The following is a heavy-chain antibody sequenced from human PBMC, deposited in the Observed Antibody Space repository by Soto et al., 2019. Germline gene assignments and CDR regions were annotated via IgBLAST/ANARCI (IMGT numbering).Heavy chain of an antibody. V-gene: IGHV4-59*01. CDR3: ARGNRAGPYYYYGMDV. J-gene: IGHJ6*02. Sequence: SETLSLTCTVSGGSISSYYWSWIRQPPGKGLEWIGFIDYSGSTNYNPSLKSRVTISVDTSKNQFSLKLNSVTAADTAVYYCARGNRAGPYYYYGMDVWGQGTTVTVSS. D-gene: IGHD1-1*01. CDR1: GGSISSYY. CDR2: IDYSGST.